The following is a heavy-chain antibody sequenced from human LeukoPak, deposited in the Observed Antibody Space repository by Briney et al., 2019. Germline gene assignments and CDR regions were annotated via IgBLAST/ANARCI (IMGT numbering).Heavy chain of an antibody. V-gene: IGHV4-4*07. J-gene: IGHJ4*02. CDR1: GGSISSYY. CDR2: IYTSGST. Sequence: SETLSLTCTVSGGSISSYYWSWIRQPAGKGLEWIGRIYTSGSTNYNPSLKSRVTMSVDTSKNQFSLKLSSVTAADTAVYYCARGGYSYGYRGVDYWGQGTLVTVSS. CDR3: ARGGYSYGYRGVDY. D-gene: IGHD5-18*01.